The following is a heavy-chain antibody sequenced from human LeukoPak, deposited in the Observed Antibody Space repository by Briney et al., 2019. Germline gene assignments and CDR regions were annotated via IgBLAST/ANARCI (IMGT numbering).Heavy chain of an antibody. V-gene: IGHV4-31*03. J-gene: IGHJ4*02. Sequence: SQTLSLTCTVSGGSISSGGYYWSWIRQHPGKGLEWIGYIYYSGSTYYNPSLKSRVTISVDTSKNQFSLKLSSGTAADTAVYYCARVAVRGVLTDYWGQGTLVTVSS. CDR2: IYYSGST. CDR1: GGSISSGGYY. D-gene: IGHD3-10*01. CDR3: ARVAVRGVLTDY.